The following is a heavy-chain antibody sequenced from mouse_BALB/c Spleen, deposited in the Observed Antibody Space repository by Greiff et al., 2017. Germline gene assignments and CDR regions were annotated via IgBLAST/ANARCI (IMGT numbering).Heavy chain of an antibody. CDR2: ISSGGSYT. CDR3: TRGDYGYVWFAY. D-gene: IGHD1-2*01. J-gene: IGHJ3*01. CDR1: GFTFSSYT. Sequence: EVKLVESGGGLVKPGGSLKLSCAASGFTFSSYTMSWVRQTPEKRLEWVATISSGGSYTYYPDSVKGRFTISRDNAKNTLYLQMSSLKSEDTAMYYCTRGDYGYVWFAYWGQGTLVTVSA. V-gene: IGHV5-6-4*01.